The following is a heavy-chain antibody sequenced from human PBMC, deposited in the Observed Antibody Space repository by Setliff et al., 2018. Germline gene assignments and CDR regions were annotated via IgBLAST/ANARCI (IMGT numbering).Heavy chain of an antibody. J-gene: IGHJ5*02. V-gene: IGHV1-2*02. CDR2: INPHSGGT. CDR1: GGTFSTYA. D-gene: IGHD6-19*01. CDR3: ARATRDSGGWYYEYNWFDP. Sequence: ASVKVSCKTSGGTFSTYAINWVRQAPGQGLEWMGWINPHSGGTNFPQTFQGRVTMTRDTSINTAYMELSTLTSDDTAVYFCARATRDSGGWYYEYNWFDPWGQGTLVTISS.